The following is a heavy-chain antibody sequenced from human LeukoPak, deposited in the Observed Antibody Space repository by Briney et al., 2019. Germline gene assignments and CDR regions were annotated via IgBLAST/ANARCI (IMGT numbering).Heavy chain of an antibody. CDR3: AKRDAYDSSGFSPLFDH. CDR1: GFSFSNYA. D-gene: IGHD3-22*01. V-gene: IGHV3-23*01. CDR2: IGGNGGRL. Sequence: GGSLRLSCAASGFSFSNYAMSWVRQAPGKGLEWVSAIGGNGGRLYYADSMKGRFTISRDNSKSELYLQVNSLTAEDTAVYYCAKRDAYDSSGFSPLFDHWGQGTLVTVSS. J-gene: IGHJ4*02.